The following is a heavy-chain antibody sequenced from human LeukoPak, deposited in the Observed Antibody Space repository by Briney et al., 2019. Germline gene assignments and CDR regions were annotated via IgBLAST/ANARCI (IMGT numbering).Heavy chain of an antibody. D-gene: IGHD6-19*01. Sequence: ASVKVSCKASGYTFTGYFMHWVRQAPGQGLEWMGGIIPIFGTANYAQKFQGRVTITADESTSTAYMELSSLRSEDTAVYYCARAPPSSGWYTGWFDPWGQGTLVTVSS. J-gene: IGHJ5*02. CDR3: ARAPPSSGWYTGWFDP. CDR2: IIPIFGTA. CDR1: GYTFTGYF. V-gene: IGHV1-69*13.